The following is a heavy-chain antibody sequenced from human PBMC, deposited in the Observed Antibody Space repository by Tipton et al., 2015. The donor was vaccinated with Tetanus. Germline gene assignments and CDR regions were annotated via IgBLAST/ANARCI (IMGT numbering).Heavy chain of an antibody. Sequence: QLVQSGAEVKKPGSSVTVSCKASGGTFSIYGINWVRQAPGQGLEWMGGIIPIFDTTNYAQKFQGRVTMTRNTSISTAYMELSSLRSEDTAVYYCARLYCSGGSCYQDYWGQGTLVTVSS. CDR2: IIPIFDTT. J-gene: IGHJ4*02. D-gene: IGHD2-15*01. CDR1: GGTFSIYG. CDR3: ARLYCSGGSCYQDY. V-gene: IGHV1-69*06.